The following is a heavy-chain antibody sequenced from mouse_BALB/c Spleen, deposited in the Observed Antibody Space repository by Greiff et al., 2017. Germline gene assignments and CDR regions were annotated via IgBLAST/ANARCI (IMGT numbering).Heavy chain of an antibody. V-gene: IGHV2-9*02. J-gene: IGHJ2*01. Sequence: VKLMESGPGLVAPSQSLSITCTFSGFSLTSYGVHWVRQPPGKGLEWLGVIWAGGSTNYNSALMSRLSISKDNSKSQVFLKMNSLQTDDTAMYYCARGGNRCDDYFDYGGQGTTLTVSS. CDR2: IWAGGST. CDR3: ARGGNRCDDYFDY. CDR1: GFSLTSYG. D-gene: IGHD2-14*01.